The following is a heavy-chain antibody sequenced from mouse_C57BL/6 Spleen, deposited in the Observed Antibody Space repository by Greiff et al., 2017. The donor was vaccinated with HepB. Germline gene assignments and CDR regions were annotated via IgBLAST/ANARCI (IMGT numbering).Heavy chain of an antibody. D-gene: IGHD1-1*01. J-gene: IGHJ4*01. CDR3: ARGSSYDYAMDY. Sequence: QVHVKQSGPGLVQPSQSLSITCTVSGFSLTSYGVHWVRQSPGKGLEWLGVIWSGGSTDYNAAFISRLSISKDNSKSQVFFKMNSLQADDTAIYYCARGSSYDYAMDYWGQGTSVTVSS. CDR2: IWSGGST. V-gene: IGHV2-2*01. CDR1: GFSLTSYG.